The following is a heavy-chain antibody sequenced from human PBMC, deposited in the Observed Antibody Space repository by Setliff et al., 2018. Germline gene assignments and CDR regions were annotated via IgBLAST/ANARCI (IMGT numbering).Heavy chain of an antibody. D-gene: IGHD3-22*01. CDR1: GGTFSSYG. V-gene: IGHV1-69*05. J-gene: IGHJ6*03. CDR3: VREGVDSRSSTDYRYYMDV. CDR2: TIPIFGTT. Sequence: SVKVSCKASGGTFSSYGISWVRQGPGQGLEWMGGTIPIFGTTDYAQKFQGRVTIITDESTSTAYMELRSLRTEDTAVYYCVREGVDSRSSTDYRYYMDVWGKGTTVTVSS.